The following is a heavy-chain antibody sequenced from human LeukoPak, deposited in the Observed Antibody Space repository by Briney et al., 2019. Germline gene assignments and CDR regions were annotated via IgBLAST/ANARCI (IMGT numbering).Heavy chain of an antibody. CDR2: INSRSSSI. V-gene: IGHV3-48*02. D-gene: IGHD3-10*01. CDR1: GFTFSNYN. CDR3: PRNTRFGKLLIPYFDS. J-gene: IGHJ4*02. Sequence: GGSLGLSCEASGFTFSNYNMNWVRQAPGQGLEWVSYINSRSSSIYYADSVKGRFTISRDNAQNSLYLQMNSLRDEDTAVYYCPRNTRFGKLLIPYFDSWGQGTLVTVSS.